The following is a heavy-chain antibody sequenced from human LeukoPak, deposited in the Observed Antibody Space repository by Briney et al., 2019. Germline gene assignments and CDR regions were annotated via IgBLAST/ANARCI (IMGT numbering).Heavy chain of an antibody. J-gene: IGHJ4*02. CDR2: ISWDGGST. Sequence: GGSLRLSCAASGFTFDDYTMHWVRQAPGKGLEWVSLISWDGGSTYYADSVKGRFTISRDNSKNSLYLQMNSLRTEDTALYYCAKDYQGYCSSTSCYPGGSLDYWGQGTLVTVSS. D-gene: IGHD2-2*01. CDR1: GFTFDDYT. V-gene: IGHV3-43*01. CDR3: AKDYQGYCSSTSCYPGGSLDY.